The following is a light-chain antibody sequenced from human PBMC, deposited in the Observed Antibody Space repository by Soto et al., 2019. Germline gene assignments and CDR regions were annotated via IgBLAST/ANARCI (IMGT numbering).Light chain of an antibody. J-gene: IGKJ1*01. Sequence: EIVMTQSPATLSVSPGQRATLSCRASPSVSSNLAWYQQKPGQAPRLLIYGVSTRDNGIPARFSGSGSGTEFPLTISSLESQDFAVYYCQPYNKWPPWTFGKGTKVEIK. CDR2: GVS. CDR3: QPYNKWPPWT. V-gene: IGKV3-15*01. CDR1: PSVSSN.